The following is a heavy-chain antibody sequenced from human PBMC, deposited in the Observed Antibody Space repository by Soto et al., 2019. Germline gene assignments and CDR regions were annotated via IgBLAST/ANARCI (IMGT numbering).Heavy chain of an antibody. D-gene: IGHD2-2*01. CDR2: IIPIPGTA. CDR3: ARSQGSSTSLEIYYYYYYGMDV. CDR1: GGTFGSYA. V-gene: IGHV1-69*01. J-gene: IGHJ6*02. Sequence: QVQLVQSGAEVKKPGSSVKVSCKASGGTFGSYAISWVRQAPGQGLEWMGGIIPIPGTANYAQKFQGRVTIAADESTSTAYMGLSSLRSEDTAVYCCARSQGSSTSLEIYYYYYYGMDVWGQGTTVTVSS.